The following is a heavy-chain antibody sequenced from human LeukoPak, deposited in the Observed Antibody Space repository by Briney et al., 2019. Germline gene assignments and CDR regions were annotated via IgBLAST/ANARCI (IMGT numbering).Heavy chain of an antibody. CDR2: INHSGST. J-gene: IGHJ2*01. V-gene: IGHV4-34*01. CDR1: GGSFSGYY. CDR3: ARGLRWYFDL. Sequence: PSETLSLTCAVYGGSFSGYYWSWIRQPPRKGLEWIGEINHSGSTNYNPSLKSRVTISVDTSKNQFSLKLSSVTAADTAVYYCARGLRWYFDLWGRGTLVTVSS.